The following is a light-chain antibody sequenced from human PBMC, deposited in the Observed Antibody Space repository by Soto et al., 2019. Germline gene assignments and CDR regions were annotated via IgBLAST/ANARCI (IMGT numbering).Light chain of an antibody. Sequence: DIVMTQSPATLSVAPGERVTFSCRASQGVSRKLAWYQHKPGQAPRLLISGASTGATGIPARFSGSGSGTEFPLTISSLESEDCAIYYCQQYHTWPLTFGRGTKVEIK. CDR1: QGVSRK. CDR2: GAS. J-gene: IGKJ4*01. V-gene: IGKV3-15*01. CDR3: QQYHTWPLT.